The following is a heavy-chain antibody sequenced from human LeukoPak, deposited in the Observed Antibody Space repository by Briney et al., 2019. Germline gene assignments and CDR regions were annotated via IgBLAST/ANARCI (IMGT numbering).Heavy chain of an antibody. V-gene: IGHV3-23*01. J-gene: IGHJ4*02. CDR3: AKVLIPNYYFDY. CDR1: GFTFSSYA. Sequence: GGSLRLSCAASGFTFSSYAMSWVRQAPGKGLEWVSAISGSGGSTYYADSVKGRFTISRDNSKNTLYLQTNSLRAEDTAVYYCAKVLIPNYYFDYWGQGTLVTVSS. CDR2: ISGSGGST. D-gene: IGHD2-21*01.